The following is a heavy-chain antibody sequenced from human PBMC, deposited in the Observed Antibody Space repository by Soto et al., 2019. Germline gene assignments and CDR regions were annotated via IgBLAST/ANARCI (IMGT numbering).Heavy chain of an antibody. V-gene: IGHV1-69*02. CDR1: GGTFSSYT. J-gene: IGHJ4*02. Sequence: GASVKVSCKASGGTFSSYTISWVRQAPGQGLEWMGRIIPILGIANYAQKFQGRVTITADKSTSTAYMELSSLRSEDTAVYYCAASPEYDSSGYSPFDYWGQGTLVTVSS. CDR2: IIPILGIA. CDR3: AASPEYDSSGYSPFDY. D-gene: IGHD3-22*01.